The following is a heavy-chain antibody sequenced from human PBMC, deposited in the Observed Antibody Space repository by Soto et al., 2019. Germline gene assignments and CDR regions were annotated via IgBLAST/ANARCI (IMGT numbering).Heavy chain of an antibody. CDR3: AREGNLGRWLQPLDF. CDR1: GDSISASS. Sequence: PSETLCLTCTVSGDSISASSWSWDRQPPGKGLEWIGNIHYNGNTKYNPSLKSRVTMPVDTSKNQFSLKLISVTAADTAKYFCAREGNLGRWLQPLDFWGQGTLVTVSS. D-gene: IGHD5-12*01. V-gene: IGHV4-59*01. J-gene: IGHJ4*02. CDR2: IHYNGNT.